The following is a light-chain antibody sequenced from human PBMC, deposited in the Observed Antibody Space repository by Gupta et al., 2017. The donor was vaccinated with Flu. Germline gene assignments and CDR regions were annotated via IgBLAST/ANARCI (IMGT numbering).Light chain of an antibody. CDR3: GTWDTGLSVAL. Sequence: QSVLTQPPSVSAAPGQQVTISCSGSRTDIGKNYVSWYRQFPGTAPSLLIYDNHKRPSGISDRFSGSKSGMSATLDISGLQTGDEATYYCGTWDTGLSVALFGGGTNLTVL. CDR2: DNH. J-gene: IGLJ2*01. V-gene: IGLV1-51*01. CDR1: RTDIGKNY.